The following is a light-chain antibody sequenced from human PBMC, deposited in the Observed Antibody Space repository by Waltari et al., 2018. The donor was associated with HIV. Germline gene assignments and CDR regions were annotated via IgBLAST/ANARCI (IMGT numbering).Light chain of an antibody. J-gene: IGLJ2*01. CDR2: GNS. Sequence: QSVLTQPPSVSGAPGQRVTISCTGSSPNIGAGYAVHWYQQLPGTAPKLIIYGNSNRPSGVPDRFSGSKSGTSASLAITGLQAEDEADYYCQSYDSSLSAVVFGGGTKLTVL. CDR1: SPNIGAGYA. CDR3: QSYDSSLSAVV. V-gene: IGLV1-40*01.